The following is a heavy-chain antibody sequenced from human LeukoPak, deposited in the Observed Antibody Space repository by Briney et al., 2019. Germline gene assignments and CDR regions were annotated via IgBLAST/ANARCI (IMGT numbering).Heavy chain of an antibody. CDR1: GGSISSSYY. CDR2: IYYSGTT. D-gene: IGHD6-19*01. V-gene: IGHV4-39*01. J-gene: IGHJ5*02. CDR3: ARQPVRVAVPGRNWFDP. Sequence: PSETLSPTCTVSGGSISSSYYWGWIRQPPGKGLEWIGSIYYSGTTYYNPSLKSRVTISVDTSKNQFSLTLSSVTAADAAVYYCARQPVRVAVPGRNWFDPWGQGTLVTVSS.